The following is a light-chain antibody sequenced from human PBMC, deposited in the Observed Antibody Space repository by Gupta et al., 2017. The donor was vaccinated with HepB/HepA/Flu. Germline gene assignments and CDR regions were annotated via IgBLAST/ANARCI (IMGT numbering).Light chain of an antibody. J-gene: IGKJ4*01. CDR2: DAA. V-gene: IGKV3-11*01. CDR1: QSVSSY. Sequence: EIVLTQSPATLSLSPGESATLSCRASQSVSSYLAWYQQKPGQAPRPLIYDAANRATGSTARFSGSGAGTDFTLTISSREPEDFAVYYCQQRSNGHPGVTFGGGTKVEIK. CDR3: QQRSNGHPGVT.